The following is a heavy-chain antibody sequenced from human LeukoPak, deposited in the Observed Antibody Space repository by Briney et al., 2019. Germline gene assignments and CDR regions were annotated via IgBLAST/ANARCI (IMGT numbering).Heavy chain of an antibody. CDR2: IYYSGST. D-gene: IGHD2-2*01. CDR1: GGSISSGDYY. J-gene: IGHJ4*02. Sequence: SETLSLTRTVSGGSISSGDYYWSWIRQPPVKGLEWIGYIYYSGSTDYNPSLESRVTISVDTSNNQFSLRLSSVTAADTAVYYCAREGIDCSSASCYAVFDYWGQGTLVTVSS. CDR3: AREGIDCSSASCYAVFDY. V-gene: IGHV4-30-4*08.